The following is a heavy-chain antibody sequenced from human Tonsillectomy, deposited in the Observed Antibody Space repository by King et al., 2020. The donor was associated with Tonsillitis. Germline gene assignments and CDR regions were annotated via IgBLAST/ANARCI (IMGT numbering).Heavy chain of an antibody. D-gene: IGHD3-22*01. CDR2: IIPVFGTT. CDR1: GGSFTTYA. CDR3: AGAPLGSHYYDTGASYFYLAY. J-gene: IGHJ4*02. Sequence: VQLVESGAEVKKPGSSVKVSCKISGGSFTTYAFSWVRQAPGQGLEWMGGIIPVFGTTNSAQRSQGRVTITADESTTTAYLDLSSLTSEDTAVYYCAGAPLGSHYYDTGASYFYLAYWGQGTQVTVSS. V-gene: IGHV1-69*01.